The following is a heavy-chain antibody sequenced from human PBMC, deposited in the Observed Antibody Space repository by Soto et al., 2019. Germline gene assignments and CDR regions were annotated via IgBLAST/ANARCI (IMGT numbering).Heavy chain of an antibody. D-gene: IGHD6-19*01. V-gene: IGHV4-39*01. Sequence: SETLSLTCTVSGGSISSSSYYWGWIRQPPGKGLEWIGSIYYSGSTYYNPSLKSRVTISVDTSKNQFSLKLSSVTAADTAVYYCARQPHAIAVAGDYFDYWGQGTPVTVSS. CDR2: IYYSGST. CDR1: GGSISSSSYY. J-gene: IGHJ4*02. CDR3: ARQPHAIAVAGDYFDY.